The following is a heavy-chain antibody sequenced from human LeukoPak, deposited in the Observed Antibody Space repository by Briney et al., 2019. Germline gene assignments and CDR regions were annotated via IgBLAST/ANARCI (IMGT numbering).Heavy chain of an antibody. CDR3: ARAPSGWSDYWYFDL. Sequence: GGSLRLSCAASGFTVSSNFMSWVRQAPGKGLEWVSVIYTGGSTYYADSVKGRFTISRDKSKNTLYLQMNSLRAEDTAVYYCARAPSGWSDYWYFDLWGRGTLVTVSS. CDR2: IYTGGST. J-gene: IGHJ2*01. V-gene: IGHV3-66*01. CDR1: GFTVSSNF. D-gene: IGHD6-19*01.